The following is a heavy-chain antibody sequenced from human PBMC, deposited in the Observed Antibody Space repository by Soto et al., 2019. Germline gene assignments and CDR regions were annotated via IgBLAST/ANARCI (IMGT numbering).Heavy chain of an antibody. CDR1: GGSISSSSYY. CDR3: ARAHYGDYGYGMDV. CDR2: IYHSGTT. J-gene: IGHJ6*02. Sequence: PSETLSLTCTVSGGSISSSSYYWSWIRQPPGKGLEWIGYIYHSGTTYYNPSLKSRVTISVDRSKNQFSLKLSSVTAADTAVYYCARAHYGDYGYGMDVWGQGTTVTVSS. D-gene: IGHD4-17*01. V-gene: IGHV4-30-2*01.